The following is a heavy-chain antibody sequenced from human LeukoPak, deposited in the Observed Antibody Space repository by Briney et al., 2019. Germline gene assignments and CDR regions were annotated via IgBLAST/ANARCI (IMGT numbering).Heavy chain of an antibody. CDR1: AYSFTSYW. V-gene: IGHV5-51*01. J-gene: IGHJ4*02. CDR2: IYSGDSDT. Sequence: GESLKISCKGSAYSFTSYWIGWVRQMPGKGLEWMGIIYSGDSDTRYSPSFQGQVTISAGKSISTAYLQWSSLKASDTAMYYCSRRYSGYDSGGYYFDYWGQGTLVTVSS. CDR3: SRRYSGYDSGGYYFDY. D-gene: IGHD5-12*01.